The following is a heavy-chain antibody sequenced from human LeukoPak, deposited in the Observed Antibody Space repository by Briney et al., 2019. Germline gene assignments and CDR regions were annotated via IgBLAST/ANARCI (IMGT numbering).Heavy chain of an antibody. V-gene: IGHV3-9*01. D-gene: IGHD3-16*01. CDR1: GFWFDDHG. Sequence: VRSLTLSCVVSGFWFDDHGMHWVRQAPGDAMEWVSGVSWSSATTGYADSVKGRFTISRDSAKNSLYLQMDSLRVEDTALYYCAKDESTGGFAPGYFYGMGVWGQGTTVTVSS. J-gene: IGHJ6*02. CDR3: AKDESTGGFAPGYFYGMGV. CDR2: VSWSSATT.